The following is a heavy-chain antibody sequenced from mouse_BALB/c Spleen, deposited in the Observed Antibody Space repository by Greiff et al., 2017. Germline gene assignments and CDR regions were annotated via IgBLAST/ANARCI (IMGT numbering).Heavy chain of an antibody. D-gene: IGHD4-1*02. CDR2: IDPANGNT. CDR1: GFNIKDTY. V-gene: IGHV14-3*02. Sequence: VQLQQSGAELVKPGASVKLSCTASGFNIKDTYMHWVKQRPEQGLEWIGRIDPANGNTKYDPKFQGKATITADTTSNTAYLQLSSLTSEDTAVYYCANNWDEGYFDYWGQGTTLTVSS. J-gene: IGHJ2*01. CDR3: ANNWDEGYFDY.